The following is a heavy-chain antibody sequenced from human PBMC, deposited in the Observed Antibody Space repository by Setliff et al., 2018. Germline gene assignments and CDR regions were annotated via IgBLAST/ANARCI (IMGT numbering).Heavy chain of an antibody. CDR1: GGSISNTYYY. Sequence: SETLSLTCTVSGGSISNTYYYWSWIRQPAGQGLEWIGQIYTSWSTNYNPSLKSRVTISVDTSNNQFSLNLYSVTAADTAVYYCARVSYYGSFSYNYYMDVWGKGTTVTVSS. J-gene: IGHJ6*03. D-gene: IGHD3-10*01. CDR3: ARVSYYGSFSYNYYMDV. V-gene: IGHV4-61*09. CDR2: IYTSWST.